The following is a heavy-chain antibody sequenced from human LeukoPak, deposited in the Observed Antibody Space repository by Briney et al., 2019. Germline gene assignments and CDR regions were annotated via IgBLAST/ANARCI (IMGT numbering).Heavy chain of an antibody. D-gene: IGHD3-16*01. CDR3: ARAYYDYVWGSRSFDY. CDR1: GFNFSSYC. V-gene: IGHV3-7*01. J-gene: IGHJ4*02. CDR2: IKQDGSEK. Sequence: GGSLRLSCAASGFNFSSYCMNWVRQAPGKGLEWVAHIKQDGSEKYYVDSVKGRFTISRDNAKNSLYLQMNSLRAEDTAVYYCARAYYDYVWGSRSFDYWGQGTLVTVSS.